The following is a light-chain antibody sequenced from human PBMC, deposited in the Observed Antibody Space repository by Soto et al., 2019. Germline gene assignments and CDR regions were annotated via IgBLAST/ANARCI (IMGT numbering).Light chain of an antibody. CDR2: KVS. V-gene: IGKV2-30*01. CDR3: MQATHWPWT. J-gene: IGKJ1*01. CDR1: QTLLSRKENTF. Sequence: DVVMTQSPLSLPVTLGQPASIPSRPSQTLLSRKENTFLIWFQQSPGKSPRRLIYKVSNRDSGVPARFSGSGSGTDFTLEISRVEAEDVGVYYCMQATHWPWTFGQGTKVEIK.